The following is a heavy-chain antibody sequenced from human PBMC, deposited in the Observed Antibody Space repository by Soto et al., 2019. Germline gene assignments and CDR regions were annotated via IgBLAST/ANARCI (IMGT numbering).Heavy chain of an antibody. CDR2: IYYAGST. V-gene: IGHV4-61*08. D-gene: IGHD5-12*01. J-gene: IGHJ4*02. Sequence: SETLSLTCAVSGGSISSGGYSWSWIRQPPGKGLEWIGFIYYAGSTKYNPSLNSRVTISVDTSKNQFSLTVTSVTAADTAVYYCARRMVATETFDYWGQGTLVTVSS. CDR1: GGSISSGGYS. CDR3: ARRMVATETFDY.